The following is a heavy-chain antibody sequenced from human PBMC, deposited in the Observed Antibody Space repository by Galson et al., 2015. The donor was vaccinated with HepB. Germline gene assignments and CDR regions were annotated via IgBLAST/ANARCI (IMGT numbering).Heavy chain of an antibody. D-gene: IGHD2/OR15-2a*01. V-gene: IGHV3-33*01. CDR2: IWFDGSKK. Sequence: AASGSTFSRHGMHWVRQAPGKGLEWVALIWFDGSKKYHAEYLKGRFTISRDNSKNMLYLQMNSLGAEDTAMYCCARYLGDYYGFDIWGQGTMVIVSS. CDR3: ARYLGDYYGFDI. CDR1: GSTFSRHG. J-gene: IGHJ3*02.